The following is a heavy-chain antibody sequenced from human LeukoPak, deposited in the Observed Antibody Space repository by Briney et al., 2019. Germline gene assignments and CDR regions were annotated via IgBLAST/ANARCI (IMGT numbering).Heavy chain of an antibody. CDR2: INTDGSST. CDR3: ARATFRVGTTSAPGDY. D-gene: IGHD1-26*01. J-gene: IGHJ4*02. V-gene: IGHV3-74*01. Sequence: GGSLRLSCAASGFTFSNYWMHWVRQAPGKGLVYVSRINTDGSSTSYADSVKGRFTISRDNAKNTLYLQMNSLRAEDTAVYYYARATFRVGTTSAPGDYWGQGTLVTVSS. CDR1: GFTFSNYW.